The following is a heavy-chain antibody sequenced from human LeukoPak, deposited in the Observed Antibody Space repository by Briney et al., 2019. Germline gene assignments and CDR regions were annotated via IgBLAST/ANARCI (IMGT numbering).Heavy chain of an antibody. CDR3: ARVKSIAARGYYYYMDV. CDR1: GGSISSYY. D-gene: IGHD6-6*01. J-gene: IGHJ6*03. V-gene: IGHV4-59*01. Sequence: SETLSLTCTVSGGSISSYYWSWIRQPPGKGLEWIGYIYYSGSTNYNPSLKSRVTISVDTSKNQFSLKLSSVTAADTAVYYCARVKSIAARGYYYYMDVWGKGTTVTVSS. CDR2: IYYSGST.